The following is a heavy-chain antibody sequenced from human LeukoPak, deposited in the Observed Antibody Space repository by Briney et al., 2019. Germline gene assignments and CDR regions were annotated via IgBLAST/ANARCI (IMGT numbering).Heavy chain of an antibody. V-gene: IGHV1-3*01. CDR1: GYIFTSYA. Sequence: GASVKVSCKASGYIFTSYAIHWVRQAPGQRLEWMAWINAGNANTKYSQKFQGGVTITSDTSASTAYMELSSLRSEDTAVYYCARGGTYQLLFHYWGQGTLVTVSS. CDR2: INAGNANT. J-gene: IGHJ4*02. D-gene: IGHD2-2*01. CDR3: ARGGTYQLLFHY.